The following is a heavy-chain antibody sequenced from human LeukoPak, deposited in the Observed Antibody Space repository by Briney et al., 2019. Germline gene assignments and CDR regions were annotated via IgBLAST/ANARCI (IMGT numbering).Heavy chain of an antibody. V-gene: IGHV3-48*03. Sequence: PGGSLRLSCEASGFSFSNNEMNWVRQAPGRGLEWVSYISRGGGTIYYADSVKGRFSISRDNSKNTLYLQMNDLRAEDTALYYCAKDWDSGSYFADHWGQGTLVAVSS. CDR1: GFSFSNNE. CDR3: AKDWDSGSYFADH. J-gene: IGHJ4*02. D-gene: IGHD1-26*01. CDR2: ISRGGGTI.